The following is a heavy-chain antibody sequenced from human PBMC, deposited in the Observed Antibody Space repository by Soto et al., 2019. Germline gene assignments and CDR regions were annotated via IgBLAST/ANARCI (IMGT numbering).Heavy chain of an antibody. Sequence: PGGSLRLSCAASGFTFSSYSMNWVRQAPGKRLEWVSSISSSSSYIYYADSVKGRFTISRDNAKNSLYLQMNSLRAEDTAVYYCARKIAAAIDAFDIWGQGTVVTVS. V-gene: IGHV3-21*01. J-gene: IGHJ3*02. CDR3: ARKIAAAIDAFDI. D-gene: IGHD6-25*01. CDR2: ISSSSSYI. CDR1: GFTFSSYS.